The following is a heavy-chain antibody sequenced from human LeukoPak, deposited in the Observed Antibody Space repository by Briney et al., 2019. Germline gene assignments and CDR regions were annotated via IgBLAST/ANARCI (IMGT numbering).Heavy chain of an antibody. J-gene: IGHJ4*02. CDR3: SRGFPSDYYDRNGFYSSHEY. D-gene: IGHD3-22*01. V-gene: IGHV4-34*01. CDR2: INHSGGT. CDR1: GGSFSGYY. Sequence: PSETLSLTCGVYGGSFSGYYWTWVRQPPGKGLEWIGEINHSGGTNYNPSLKSRVMISVDTSKDQFSLKLSSVTAADTAVYYCSRGFPSDYYDRNGFYSSHEYWGQGTLVTVSS.